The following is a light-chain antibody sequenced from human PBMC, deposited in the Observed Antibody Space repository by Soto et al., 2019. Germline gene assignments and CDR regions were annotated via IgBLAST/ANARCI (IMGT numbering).Light chain of an antibody. CDR3: CSYAGTYAFHV. J-gene: IGLJ1*01. V-gene: IGLV2-11*01. CDR2: DVN. CDR1: SSDVGGYYY. Sequence: QSALTQPRSVSGSPGQSVTISCTGTSSDVGGYYYVSWYQQHPGKAPKLMIYDVNKRPSGVPDRFSASKSGITASLTISGLQAEDEADYYCCSYAGTYAFHVFGTGTKLTVL.